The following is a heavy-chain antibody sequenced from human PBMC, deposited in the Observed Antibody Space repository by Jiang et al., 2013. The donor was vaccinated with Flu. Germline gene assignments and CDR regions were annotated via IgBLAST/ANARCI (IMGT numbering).Heavy chain of an antibody. CDR1: GGSTSSYY. D-gene: IGHD3-10*01. CDR2: IYFSGST. V-gene: IGHV4-59*08. J-gene: IGHJ3*02. Sequence: LLKPSETLSLTCTVSGGSTSSYYWSWVRQPPRKGLEWIGYIYFSGSTNYNPSLKSRVTISVDTSKNQFSLNLSSVTAADTAVYYCARLGYYVSGSYALDIWGPGTMVTVSP. CDR3: ARLGYYVSGSYALDI.